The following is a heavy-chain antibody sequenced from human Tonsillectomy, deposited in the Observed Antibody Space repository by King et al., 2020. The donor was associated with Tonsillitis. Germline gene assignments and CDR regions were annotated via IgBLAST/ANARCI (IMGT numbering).Heavy chain of an antibody. CDR3: ARAGFSSSWYAAYFDY. CDR2: ISHDGTNI. V-gene: IGHV3-30-3*01. D-gene: IGHD6-13*01. J-gene: IGHJ4*02. Sequence: VQLVESGGGVVQPGTSLRLSCAASGLTFTTYAMHWVRQAPGKGLEWLAVISHDGTNIYYADSVKGRFTIYRDNSKNTLYLQMNSLRAEDTAVYYCARAGFSSSWYAAYFDYWGKGTLVTVSS. CDR1: GLTFTTYA.